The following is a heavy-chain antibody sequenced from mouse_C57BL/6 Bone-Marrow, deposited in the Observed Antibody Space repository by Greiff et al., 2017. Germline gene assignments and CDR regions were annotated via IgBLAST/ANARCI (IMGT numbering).Heavy chain of an antibody. CDR3: ARGDGYHWYCDV. CDR1: GYTFTSYG. V-gene: IGHV1-81*01. Sequence: QVQLQQSGAELARPGASVKLSCKASGYTFTSYGISWVKQRTGQGLEWIGEIYPRSGNTYYNEKFKGKATLTADKSSSTAYMELRSLTSEDSAVYFCARGDGYHWYCDVWGTGTTVTVSS. CDR2: IYPRSGNT. D-gene: IGHD2-3*01. J-gene: IGHJ1*03.